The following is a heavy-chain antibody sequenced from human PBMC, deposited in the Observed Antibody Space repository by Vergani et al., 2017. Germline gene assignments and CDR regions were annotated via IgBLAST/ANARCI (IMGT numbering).Heavy chain of an antibody. CDR2: ISSSSSYI. V-gene: IGHV3-21*04. CDR1: GFTFSSYS. Sequence: EVQLVESGGGLVKPGGSLRLSCAASGFTFSSYSMNWVRQAPGKGLEWVSSISSSSSYIYYADSVKGRFTISRDNAKNSLYLQMNSLRAEDTAVYYCAKETTRGRAWIQLWQIDYWGQGTLVTVSS. D-gene: IGHD5-18*01. J-gene: IGHJ4*02. CDR3: AKETTRGRAWIQLWQIDY.